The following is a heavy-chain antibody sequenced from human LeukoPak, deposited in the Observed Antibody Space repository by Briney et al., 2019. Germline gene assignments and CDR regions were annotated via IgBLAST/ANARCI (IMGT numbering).Heavy chain of an antibody. CDR1: GYTFTSYD. D-gene: IGHD3-22*01. Sequence: GASVKVSCKASGYTFTSYDINWVRQATGQGLEWLGWMNPSSGNTGYAQKFQGRVTMTRDTSISTAYMELSSLRSEDTAVYYCARVAYYYDSAGLYLNYFYGMDVWGRGTTVTVSS. J-gene: IGHJ6*02. CDR2: MNPSSGNT. V-gene: IGHV1-8*01. CDR3: ARVAYYYDSAGLYLNYFYGMDV.